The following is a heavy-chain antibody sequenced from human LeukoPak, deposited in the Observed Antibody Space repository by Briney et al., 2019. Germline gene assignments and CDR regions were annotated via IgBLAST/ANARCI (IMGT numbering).Heavy chain of an antibody. Sequence: PGGSLRLSCAASGFTFSSYSMNWVRQAPGKGLEWVSYISSSSSTIYYADSVKGRFTISRDNAKNSLYLQMNSLRAEDTAVYYCAKDLSIAARGYWGQGTLVTVSS. CDR1: GFTFSSYS. D-gene: IGHD6-6*01. J-gene: IGHJ4*02. CDR3: AKDLSIAARGY. CDR2: ISSSSSTI. V-gene: IGHV3-48*04.